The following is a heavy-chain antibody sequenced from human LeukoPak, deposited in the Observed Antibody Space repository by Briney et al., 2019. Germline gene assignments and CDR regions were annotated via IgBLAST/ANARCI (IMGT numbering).Heavy chain of an antibody. J-gene: IGHJ4*02. CDR1: GYTFTSYY. CDR3: ARVSPRSSGYYYGKYYFDY. Sequence: GASVKVSCKASGYTFTSYYMHWVRQAPGQGLEWMGIINPSGGSTSYAQKFQGRVTMTRDTSTSTVYMELSSLRSEDTAVYYCARVSPRSSGYYYGKYYFDYWGQGTLVTVSS. V-gene: IGHV1-46*01. CDR2: INPSGGST. D-gene: IGHD3-22*01.